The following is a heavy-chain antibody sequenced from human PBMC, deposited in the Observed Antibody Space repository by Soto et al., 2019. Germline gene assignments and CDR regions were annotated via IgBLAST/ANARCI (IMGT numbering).Heavy chain of an antibody. CDR2: IWYDGSNK. CDR1: GFTFSSYG. CDR3: ARDSEMYITGTTSYYYGMDV. D-gene: IGHD1-7*01. Sequence: GGSLRLSCAASGFTFSSYGMHWVRQAPGKGLEWVAVIWYDGSNKYYADSVKGRFTISRDNSKNTLYLQMNSLRAEDTAVYYCARDSEMYITGTTSYYYGMDVWGQGTTVTVSS. V-gene: IGHV3-33*01. J-gene: IGHJ6*02.